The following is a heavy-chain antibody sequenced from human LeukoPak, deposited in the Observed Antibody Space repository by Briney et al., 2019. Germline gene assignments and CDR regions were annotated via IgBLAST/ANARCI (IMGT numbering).Heavy chain of an antibody. D-gene: IGHD1-1*01. Sequence: PLETLSLTCAVYGGSFSAYYWSWIRQSPGKGLEWIAEINHRGDTNYNPSVKSRVSISVDTSKNQFSLKVTSLTAADTAVYYCARGPTISETGYFDYWGHGTLVTVSS. J-gene: IGHJ4*03. CDR2: INHRGDT. CDR3: ARGPTISETGYFDY. V-gene: IGHV4-34*01. CDR1: GGSFSAYY.